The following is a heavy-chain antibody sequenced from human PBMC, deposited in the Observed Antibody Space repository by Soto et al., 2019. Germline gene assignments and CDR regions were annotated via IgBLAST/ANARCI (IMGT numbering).Heavy chain of an antibody. Sequence: ASETLSLTCSVSGGSISSGPYSWGWIRQPPGKGLEWIGTFHYSGKTYYSTSLESRVTISVDKSKKQFTLKVSSVTAADTVVFYCARLAGYCSGTSCYGYYGMDVWGQGTTVT. J-gene: IGHJ6*02. CDR2: FHYSGKT. D-gene: IGHD2-2*01. V-gene: IGHV4-39*01. CDR3: ARLAGYCSGTSCYGYYGMDV. CDR1: GGSISSGPYS.